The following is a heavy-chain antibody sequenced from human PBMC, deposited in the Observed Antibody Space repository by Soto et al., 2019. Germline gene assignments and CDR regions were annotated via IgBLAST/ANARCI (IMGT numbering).Heavy chain of an antibody. D-gene: IGHD2-21*01. V-gene: IGHV3-23*01. J-gene: IGHJ6*02. CDR3: ARRHGGDLRTDSRDV. CDR2: ISGNSADT. CDR1: GSTFSTYA. Sequence: EVQLLESGGGLVQPGGSLRLSCAASGSTFSTYAMSWVRQAPGKGLEWVSAISGNSADTYYAASVNGRFTIYRDNSKKTLYLEMNSLRAGDTALYGCARRHGGDLRTDSRDVWVQGTTVTVSS.